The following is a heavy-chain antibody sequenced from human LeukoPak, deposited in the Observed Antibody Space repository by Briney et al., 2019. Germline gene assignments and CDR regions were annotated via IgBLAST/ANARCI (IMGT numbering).Heavy chain of an antibody. D-gene: IGHD6-13*01. CDR2: IIPILGIA. J-gene: IGHJ4*02. V-gene: IGHV1-69*04. Sequence: GASVKVSCKASGGTFSSYAISWVRQAPGQGLEWMGRIIPILGIANYAQKFQGRVTITADKSTSTAYMELSSLRSEDTAVYYCARRGSSSWEYYFDYWGQGTLVTVSS. CDR3: ARRGSSSWEYYFDY. CDR1: GGTFSSYA.